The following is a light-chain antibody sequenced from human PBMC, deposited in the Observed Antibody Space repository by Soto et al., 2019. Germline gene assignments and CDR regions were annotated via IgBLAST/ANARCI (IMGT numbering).Light chain of an antibody. CDR3: QQYNGYSTWT. V-gene: IGKV1-5*01. Sequence: DIQLTQSPSTLSASVGDRITLTCRASQSINIWLAWYQQTPGKAPKILIFDASRLATGVPSRFSGSGSGTEFTLTISGLQPDDFATYYCQQYNGYSTWTFGQGTRVGTK. CDR1: QSINIW. CDR2: DAS. J-gene: IGKJ1*01.